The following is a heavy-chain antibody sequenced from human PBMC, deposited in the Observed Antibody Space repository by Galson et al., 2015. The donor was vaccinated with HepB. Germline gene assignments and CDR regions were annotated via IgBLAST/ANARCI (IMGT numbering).Heavy chain of an antibody. CDR2: IWYDGSNK. D-gene: IGHD6-19*01. Sequence: SLRLSCAASGYTFSSYGMHWVRQAPGKGLEWVAVIWYDGSNKYYADSVKGRFTISRDNSKNTLYLQMNSLRAEDTAVYYCARDSVAVAGPYYYYYYGMDVWGQGTTVTVSS. CDR3: ARDSVAVAGPYYYYYYGMDV. V-gene: IGHV3-33*01. CDR1: GYTFSSYG. J-gene: IGHJ6*02.